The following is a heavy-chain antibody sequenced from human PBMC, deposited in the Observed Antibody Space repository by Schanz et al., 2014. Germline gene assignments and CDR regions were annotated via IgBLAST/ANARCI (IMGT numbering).Heavy chain of an antibody. CDR2: IYYTGTT. D-gene: IGHD4-4*01. CDR3: ARRDNYLSAFDI. J-gene: IGHJ3*02. CDR1: GASISGSSDY. Sequence: QLQLQESGPGLVKPSETLSLTCTVSGASISGSSDYWGWIRQSPGKGLEWIGNIYYTGTTYYNPSPKSRVPIPVDTSKTRVSLNLPSVTAADTAVFYCARRDNYLSAFDIWGQGTMVTVSS. V-gene: IGHV4-39*01.